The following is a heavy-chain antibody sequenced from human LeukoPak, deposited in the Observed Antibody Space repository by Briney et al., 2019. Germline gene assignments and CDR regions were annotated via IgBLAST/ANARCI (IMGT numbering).Heavy chain of an antibody. D-gene: IGHD6-19*01. Sequence: ASVKVSCKASGYTFTNYAMNWVRQAPGQGLEWMGWIHPSTGNPTYAQGFTGRFVFSLDTSVSTTYLQISSLKAEDTAVYYCARMSGSGWYYFDYWGQGTLVTVSS. CDR2: IHPSTGNP. J-gene: IGHJ4*02. V-gene: IGHV7-4-1*02. CDR3: ARMSGSGWYYFDY. CDR1: GYTFTNYA.